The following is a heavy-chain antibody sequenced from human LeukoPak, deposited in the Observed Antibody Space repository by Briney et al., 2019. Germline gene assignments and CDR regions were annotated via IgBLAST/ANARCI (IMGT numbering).Heavy chain of an antibody. V-gene: IGHV3-7*01. CDR1: GFIFRNYW. J-gene: IGHJ4*02. CDR3: AREEFYYDSSGYRDPLFDY. D-gene: IGHD3-22*01. Sequence: GGSLRLSCAASGFIFRNYWMSWGRQAPRKGLEWVAKIKQDGSERYYVDSVKGRVTISRDNAKNSVYLQMSSLRAEDTAVYYCAREEFYYDSSGYRDPLFDYWGQGTLVTVSS. CDR2: IKQDGSER.